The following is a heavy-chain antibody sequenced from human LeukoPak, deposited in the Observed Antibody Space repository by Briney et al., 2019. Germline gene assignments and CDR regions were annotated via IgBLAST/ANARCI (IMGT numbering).Heavy chain of an antibody. CDR3: ARDRNIYDSSGYYQD. CDR2: ISGSGGST. V-gene: IGHV3-23*01. D-gene: IGHD3-22*01. CDR1: GFTFSSYA. J-gene: IGHJ4*02. Sequence: PGGSLRLSCAASGFTFSSYAMSWVRQAPGKGLEWVSAISGSGGSTYYADSVKGRFIISRDNSKNTLYLQMNSLRAEDTAVYYCARDRNIYDSSGYYQDWGQGTLVTVSS.